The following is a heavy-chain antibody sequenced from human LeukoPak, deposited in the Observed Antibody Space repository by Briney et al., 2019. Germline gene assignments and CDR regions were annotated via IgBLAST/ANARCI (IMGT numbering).Heavy chain of an antibody. CDR1: GDSINSSSYY. Sequence: SETLSLTFTVSGDSINSSSYYWGWIRQPPGKGPEWIGTMYYTGSTYYNPSLKSRVTMSVDTSKNQISLKLSSVTAADTAVYYCATKEWLVPGKYYFDYWGQGTLVTVSS. J-gene: IGHJ4*02. D-gene: IGHD6-19*01. CDR2: MYYTGST. V-gene: IGHV4-39*01. CDR3: ATKEWLVPGKYYFDY.